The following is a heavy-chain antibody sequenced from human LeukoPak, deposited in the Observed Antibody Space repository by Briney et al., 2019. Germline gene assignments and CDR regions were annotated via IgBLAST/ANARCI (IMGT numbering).Heavy chain of an antibody. CDR2: IHRSGST. Sequence: PSETLSLTCTVSLDSTTSNFWSWVRQPPGKGLEWIGEIHRSGSTNYNPSLQRRVTISIDKPKNQFALELSSVTAADTAVYYCAREIIGGFNPGAYWGQGTLVTVSS. CDR1: LDSTTSNF. D-gene: IGHD3-16*02. V-gene: IGHV4-4*02. CDR3: AREIIGGFNPGAY. J-gene: IGHJ4*02.